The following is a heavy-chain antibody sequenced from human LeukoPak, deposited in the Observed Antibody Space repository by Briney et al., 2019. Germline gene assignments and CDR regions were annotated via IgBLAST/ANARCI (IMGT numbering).Heavy chain of an antibody. CDR1: GYTLTGYY. CDR2: INPNSGGT. Sequence: ASVKVSCKASGYTLTGYYMHWVRQAPGQGLEWMGWINPNSGGTNSAQKFQGRVTMTRDTSISTAYMELSRLRSDDTAVYYCARGRLLAAKYYFDYWGQGTLVTVSS. D-gene: IGHD2/OR15-2a*01. CDR3: ARGRLLAAKYYFDY. V-gene: IGHV1-2*02. J-gene: IGHJ4*02.